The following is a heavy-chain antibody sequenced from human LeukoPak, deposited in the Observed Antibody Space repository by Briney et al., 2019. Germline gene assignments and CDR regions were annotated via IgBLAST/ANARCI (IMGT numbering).Heavy chain of an antibody. CDR3: ARGWTLKTPLGRVAGTSSRRGRYFDF. V-gene: IGHV4-39*01. CDR2: IYYHENT. D-gene: IGHD6-19*01. CDR1: GGSISSSSDY. Sequence: SETLSLTCTVSGGSISSSSDYWGWIRQAPGKGLEWIGSIYYHENTYYNSSLKSRVTISVDTSKNQFSLKLNSVTAADTAMYYCARGWTLKTPLGRVAGTSSRRGRYFDFWGQGTLVTVSS. J-gene: IGHJ4*01.